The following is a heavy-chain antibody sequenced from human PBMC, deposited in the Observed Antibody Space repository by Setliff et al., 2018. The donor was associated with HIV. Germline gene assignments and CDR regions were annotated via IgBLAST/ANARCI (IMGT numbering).Heavy chain of an antibody. CDR2: IHWNDAN. Sequence: LVNPTQTLTLTCTFSGFSLTTSGVGVGWIRQPPGKALEWLAVIHWNDANHYSPSLKTRLSITKDTSKNQMVLTMTNMDSVDTATYYCVHRVVWGGLDVWGQGTTVTVSS. J-gene: IGHJ6*02. V-gene: IGHV2-5*01. CDR3: VHRVVWGGLDV. CDR1: GFSLTTSGVG. D-gene: IGHD2-8*02.